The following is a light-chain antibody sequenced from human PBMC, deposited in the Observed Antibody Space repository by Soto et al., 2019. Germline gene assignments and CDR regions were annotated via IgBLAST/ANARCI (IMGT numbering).Light chain of an antibody. J-gene: IGKJ2*01. V-gene: IGKV3-20*01. CDR3: HQYGTPPNT. CDR2: GAS. Sequence: EVVLTQSPGTLSLSPGERATLSCRASQSVRSSYLAWYQQKPGQSPRLLIYGASRRATGIPDRFSGSASGTDFSLTLSRLEPEDFAVYYCHQYGTPPNTFGQGTKLEI. CDR1: QSVRSSY.